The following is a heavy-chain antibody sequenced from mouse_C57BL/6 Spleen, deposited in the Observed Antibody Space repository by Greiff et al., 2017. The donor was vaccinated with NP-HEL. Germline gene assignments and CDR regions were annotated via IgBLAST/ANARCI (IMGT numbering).Heavy chain of an antibody. J-gene: IGHJ2*01. Sequence: EVQLQQSGPELVKPGASVKISCKASGYSFTGYYMHWVKQSPEKSLEWIGEINPSTGGTSYNQKFKGKATLTVDKSSSTAYMQLKSLTSEDSAVYYCARNYGYLDYWGQGTTLTVSS. CDR1: GYSFTGYY. D-gene: IGHD1-1*01. V-gene: IGHV1-43*01. CDR3: ARNYGYLDY. CDR2: INPSTGGT.